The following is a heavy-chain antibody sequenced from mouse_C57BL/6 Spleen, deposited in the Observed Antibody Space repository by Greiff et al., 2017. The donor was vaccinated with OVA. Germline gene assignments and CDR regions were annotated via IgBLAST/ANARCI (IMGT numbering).Heavy chain of an antibody. Sequence: VQLQQSGPELVKPGASVKISCKASGYTFTDYYMNWVKQSHGKSLEWIGDINPNNGGTSYNQKFKGKATLTVDKSSSTAYMELRSLTSEDSAVYYCANSAYLDYWGQGTTLTVSS. CDR1: GYTFTDYY. J-gene: IGHJ2*01. V-gene: IGHV1-26*01. CDR2: INPNNGGT. CDR3: ANSAYLDY.